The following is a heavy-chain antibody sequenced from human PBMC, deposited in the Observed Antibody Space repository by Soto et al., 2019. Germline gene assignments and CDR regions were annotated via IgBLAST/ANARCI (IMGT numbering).Heavy chain of an antibody. CDR3: AKAPTGTTDGYFDY. V-gene: IGHV3-9*01. D-gene: IGHD1-1*01. J-gene: IGHJ4*02. Sequence: EVQLVESGGGLVQPGRSLRLSCAASGFTFDDYAMHWVRQAPGKGLEWVSGISWNSGSIGYADSVKGRFTISRDNAKNSLYLQMNSLRAEDTALYYCAKAPTGTTDGYFDYWGQGTLVTVSS. CDR2: ISWNSGSI. CDR1: GFTFDDYA.